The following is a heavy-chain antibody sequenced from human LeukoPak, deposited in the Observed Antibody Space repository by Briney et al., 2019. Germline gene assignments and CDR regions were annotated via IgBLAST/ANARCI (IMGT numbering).Heavy chain of an antibody. CDR1: GGSISSGGYS. CDR3: ARAWVVRATGGWFDP. D-gene: IGHD3-10*01. Sequence: PSQTLSLTCAVSGGSISSGGYSWSWIRQPPGKGLEWIGYIYHSGSTYYNPSLKSRVTIPVDRSKNQFSLKLSSVTAADTAVYYCARAWVVRATGGWFDPWGQGTLVTVSS. CDR2: IYHSGST. V-gene: IGHV4-30-2*01. J-gene: IGHJ5*02.